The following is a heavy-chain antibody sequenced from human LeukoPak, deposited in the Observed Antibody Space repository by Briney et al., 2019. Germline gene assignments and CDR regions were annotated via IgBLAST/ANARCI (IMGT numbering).Heavy chain of an antibody. CDR3: ARDCGGGSCYGPYDAFDI. CDR1: GFAFSSYG. J-gene: IGHJ3*02. Sequence: GGSLRLSCAASGFAFSSYGMSWVRQAPGKGLEWVSSLSDSGGSTYYADSVKGRFTVSRDNSKNTLYLQMNSLRAEDTAVYYCARDCGGGSCYGPYDAFDIWGQGTMVTVSS. D-gene: IGHD2-15*01. V-gene: IGHV3-23*01. CDR2: LSDSGGST.